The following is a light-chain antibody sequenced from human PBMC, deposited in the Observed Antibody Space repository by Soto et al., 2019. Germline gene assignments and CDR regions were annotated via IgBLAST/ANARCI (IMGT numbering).Light chain of an antibody. CDR3: SSYTSRGTLV. V-gene: IGLV2-14*01. Sequence: QSALTQPASVSGSPGQSITISCTGTTSDVGAYNYVSWYQHNPGNAPKLMIYEVTNRPSGVSSRFSGSKSGSAASLTISGLQSEEEADYYCSSYTSRGTLVFGGGTKLTVL. CDR2: EVT. J-gene: IGLJ3*02. CDR1: TSDVGAYNY.